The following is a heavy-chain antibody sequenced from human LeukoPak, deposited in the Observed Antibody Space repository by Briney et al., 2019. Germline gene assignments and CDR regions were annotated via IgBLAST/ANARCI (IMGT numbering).Heavy chain of an antibody. CDR3: ARDRRQNYYDSDVQDH. CDR1: GYSFTGYY. V-gene: IGHV1-2*02. Sequence: ASVKVSCKASGYSFTGYYMHWVRQVPGQGLEWVGWINPKSGGTDYAQKFQGRVTMTTDTSISTAYMELSRLRSDDTAVYYCARDRRQNYYDSDVQDHWGQGTLVTVSS. J-gene: IGHJ4*02. D-gene: IGHD3-22*01. CDR2: INPKSGGT.